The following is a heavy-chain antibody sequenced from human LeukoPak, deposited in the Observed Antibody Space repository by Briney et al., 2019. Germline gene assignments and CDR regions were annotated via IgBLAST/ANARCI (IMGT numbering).Heavy chain of an antibody. CDR3: ARDRFTMVRGRPASYYYYMDV. CDR1: DVSISSSY. J-gene: IGHJ6*03. D-gene: IGHD3-10*01. CDR2: IYYSGST. V-gene: IGHV4-59*12. Sequence: SETLSLTCSVSDVSISSSYWSWIRQPPGKGLEWIGYIYYSGSTHYNPSLKSRLTISLDMAKNQFSLKVSSVTAADTAVYYCARDRFTMVRGRPASYYYYMDVWGKGTTVTISS.